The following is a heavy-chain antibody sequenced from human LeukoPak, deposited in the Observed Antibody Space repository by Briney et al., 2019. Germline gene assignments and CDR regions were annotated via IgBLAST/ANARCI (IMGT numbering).Heavy chain of an antibody. V-gene: IGHV4-30-4*08. CDR1: GGSISSGDYY. D-gene: IGHD2-2*01. Sequence: SQTLSLTCTVSGGSISSGDYYWSWLRQPPGKGLEWIGYIYYSGRTYYNPYLKIRVTISVDTSKNQFSLKLSSVTAADTAVYYCARVSSEGYCSSTSCLGPLDYWGQGTLVTVSS. CDR3: ARVSSEGYCSSTSCLGPLDY. J-gene: IGHJ4*02. CDR2: IYYSGRT.